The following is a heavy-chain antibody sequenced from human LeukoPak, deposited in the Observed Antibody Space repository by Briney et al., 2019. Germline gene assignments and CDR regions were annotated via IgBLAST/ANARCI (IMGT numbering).Heavy chain of an antibody. J-gene: IGHJ6*02. Sequence: ASVKVSCKASGGTFSSYAISWVRQAPGQGLEWMGRIIPILGIANYAQKFQGRVTITADKSTSTAYMELSSLRSEDTAVYYCAREADSSGYYYLSASYYYYGMDVWGQGTTVTVSS. CDR2: IIPILGIA. CDR3: AREADSSGYYYLSASYYYYGMDV. CDR1: GGTFSSYA. V-gene: IGHV1-69*04. D-gene: IGHD3-22*01.